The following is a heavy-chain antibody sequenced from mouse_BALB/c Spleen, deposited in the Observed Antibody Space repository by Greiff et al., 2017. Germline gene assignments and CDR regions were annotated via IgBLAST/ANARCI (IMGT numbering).Heavy chain of an antibody. Sequence: DVKLVESGGGLVQPGGSRKLSCAASGFTFSSFGMHWVRQAPEKGLEWVAYISSGSSTIYYADTVKGRFTISRDNPKNTLFLQMTSLRSEDTAMYYCARAMITKGAWFAYWGQGTLVTVSA. CDR1: GFTFSSFG. V-gene: IGHV5-17*02. D-gene: IGHD2-4*01. CDR3: ARAMITKGAWFAY. J-gene: IGHJ3*01. CDR2: ISSGSSTI.